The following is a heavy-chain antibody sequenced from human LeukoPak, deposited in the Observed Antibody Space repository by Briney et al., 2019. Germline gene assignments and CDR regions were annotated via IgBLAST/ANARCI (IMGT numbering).Heavy chain of an antibody. D-gene: IGHD3-16*02. Sequence: SETLSLTCTVSGGSISSSSYYWGWIRQPPGKGLEWIGSIYYSGSTYYNPSLKSRVTISVDTSKNQFSLKATSVTAADTAVYYCARDNYGYVWGSYRHLDYWGQGNLVTVSS. J-gene: IGHJ4*02. CDR1: GGSISSSSYY. V-gene: IGHV4-39*07. CDR2: IYYSGST. CDR3: ARDNYGYVWGSYRHLDY.